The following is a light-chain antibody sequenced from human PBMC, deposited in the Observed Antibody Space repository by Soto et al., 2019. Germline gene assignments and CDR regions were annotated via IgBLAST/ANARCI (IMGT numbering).Light chain of an antibody. J-gene: IGLJ1*01. Sequence: QSALTQPPSVSGSPGQSITISCTGNSNDIGAYDYVSWYQQHPGKAPRLLIHGVRNRPSGISSRFSASKSGNTASLTISGLQAEDEADYYCSSYTNSGVFGTGTKLTVL. CDR3: SSYTNSGV. CDR2: GVR. CDR1: SNDIGAYDY. V-gene: IGLV2-14*01.